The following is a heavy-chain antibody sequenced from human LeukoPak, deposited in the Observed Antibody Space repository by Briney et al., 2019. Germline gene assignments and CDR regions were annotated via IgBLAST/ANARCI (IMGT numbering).Heavy chain of an antibody. J-gene: IGHJ4*02. CDR3: ARDKQWLPPDY. V-gene: IGHV4-34*01. CDR2: INHSGST. D-gene: IGHD6-19*01. Sequence: SETLSLTCAVYGGSFSGYYWSWIRQPPGKGLEWIGEINHSGSTNYNPSLKSRVTISVDTSKNQFSLKLSSVTAADTAVYYCARDKQWLPPDYWGQGTLVTVSS. CDR1: GGSFSGYY.